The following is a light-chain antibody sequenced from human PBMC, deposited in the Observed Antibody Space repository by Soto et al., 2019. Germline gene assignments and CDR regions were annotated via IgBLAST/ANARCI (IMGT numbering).Light chain of an antibody. CDR1: PSVSSNF. CDR2: GAS. Sequence: EIVLTQSPGTLSLSPGEGATLSCRTSPSVSSNFLAWYQQKPGQAPRLLIYGASTRATGIPDRFSGSVSGTDFTLTISRLEPEDFAVYYCQQYTTSQTWTFGQGTMVEIK. V-gene: IGKV3-20*01. CDR3: QQYTTSQTWT. J-gene: IGKJ1*01.